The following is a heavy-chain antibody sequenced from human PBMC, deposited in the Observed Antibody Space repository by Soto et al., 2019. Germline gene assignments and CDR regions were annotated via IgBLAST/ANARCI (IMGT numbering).Heavy chain of an antibody. Sequence: GGSLRLSCAASGFTFDDYGMSWVRQAPGKGLEWVSGINWNGGSTGYADSVKGRYTISRDNAKNSLYLQMNSLRAEDTALYHCARKTDAMVRGVTATYYYYYYMDVWGKGTTVTVSS. CDR1: GFTFDDYG. J-gene: IGHJ6*03. D-gene: IGHD3-10*01. CDR3: ARKTDAMVRGVTATYYYYYYMDV. V-gene: IGHV3-20*01. CDR2: INWNGGST.